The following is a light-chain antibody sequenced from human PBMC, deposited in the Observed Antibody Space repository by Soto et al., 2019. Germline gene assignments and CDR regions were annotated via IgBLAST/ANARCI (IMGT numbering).Light chain of an antibody. CDR2: DAS. Sequence: EIVLTQSPATLSLSPGGRATLSCRASQSVSGYLAWYQQKPGQAPRLLIYDASSRANGIPARFTGSGSGTDFSLTISSLEPEDFAVYYCQQRGTWPTFGQGTRVEI. V-gene: IGKV3-11*01. CDR3: QQRGTWPT. CDR1: QSVSGY. J-gene: IGKJ1*01.